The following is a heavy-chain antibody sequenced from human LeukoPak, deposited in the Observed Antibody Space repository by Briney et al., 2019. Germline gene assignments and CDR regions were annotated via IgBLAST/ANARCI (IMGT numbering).Heavy chain of an antibody. CDR1: GFTFSNSW. D-gene: IGHD1-7*01. V-gene: IGHV3-74*01. CDR2: IKTDGSTT. J-gene: IGHJ6*03. Sequence: GGSLRLSCAVSGFTFSNSWMHWVRQAPGRGLVWVSSIKTDGSTTTYADSVKGRFTISRDNAKNMLYLQMSSLRAEDTAVYYCARERESETSYNWNYWSGYMDVWGKGTTVTVSS. CDR3: ARERESETSYNWNYWSGYMDV.